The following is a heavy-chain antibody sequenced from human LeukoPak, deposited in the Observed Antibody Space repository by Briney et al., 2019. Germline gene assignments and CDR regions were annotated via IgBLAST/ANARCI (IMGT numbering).Heavy chain of an antibody. V-gene: IGHV4-34*01. D-gene: IGHD6-13*01. CDR3: ARPKTRSSWYRGGPWFAP. CDR1: GGSFSGYY. J-gene: IGHJ5*02. Sequence: SETLSLTCAVYGGSFSGYYWSWIRQPPGKGLEWIGEINHSGSTNYNPSLKSRVTISVDTSKNQFSLKLSSVTAADTAVYYCARPKTRSSWYRGGPWFAPWGQGTLVTVSS. CDR2: INHSGST.